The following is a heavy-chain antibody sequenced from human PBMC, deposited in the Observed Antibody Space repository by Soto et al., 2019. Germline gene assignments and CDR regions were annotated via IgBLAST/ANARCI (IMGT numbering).Heavy chain of an antibody. Sequence: GGSLRLSCAASGFTFSSYWMHWVRQAPGKGLVWVSHINSDGSSTVYADFVKGRFTISRDNAKNTLYLQMNSLRAEDTAVYYCAKGASGILNPWGQGTLVTVSS. J-gene: IGHJ5*02. CDR2: INSDGSST. D-gene: IGHD6-13*01. V-gene: IGHV3-74*03. CDR3: AKGASGILNP. CDR1: GFTFSSYW.